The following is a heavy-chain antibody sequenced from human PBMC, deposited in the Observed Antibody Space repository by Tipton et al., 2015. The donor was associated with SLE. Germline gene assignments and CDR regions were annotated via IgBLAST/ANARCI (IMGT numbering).Heavy chain of an antibody. J-gene: IGHJ6*02. V-gene: IGHV4-34*01. D-gene: IGHD6-6*01. CDR1: GGPLSICY. CDR2: INHSGST. CDR3: ARLVAARPGYYCGMDV. Sequence: TPSLTCAVYGGPLSICYYSWIRQPPGKGLEWIGEINHSGSTNYNPSLKSRVTISVDTSKNQLSLNLESVTAADTAVYYCARLVAARPGYYCGMDVWGQGTTVTVSS.